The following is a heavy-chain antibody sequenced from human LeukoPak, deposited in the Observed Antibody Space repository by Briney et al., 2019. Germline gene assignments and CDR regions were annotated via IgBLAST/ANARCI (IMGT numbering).Heavy chain of an antibody. CDR1: GFTFSSYA. CDR3: ARDDGDDISIVNDYYLDS. CDR2: ISGSGGST. V-gene: IGHV3-23*01. D-gene: IGHD2/OR15-2a*01. J-gene: IGHJ4*02. Sequence: GGSLRLSCAASGFTFSSYAMSWVRQAPGKGLEWVSAISGSGGSTYYADSVKGRFTISRDNSKNTLYLQMNSLRTADTAVYYCARDDGDDISIVNDYYLDSWGQGTLVTVSS.